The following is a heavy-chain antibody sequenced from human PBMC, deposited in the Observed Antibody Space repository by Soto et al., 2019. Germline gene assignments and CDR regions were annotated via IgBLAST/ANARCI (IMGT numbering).Heavy chain of an antibody. V-gene: IGHV1-2*02. Sequence: QVQLVQSGAEVKEPGDSVRVSCEASGYTFTAYYIHWVRQAPGQGLEWMGWINPKFGDTTYAQDFQGRVSMTRDMSIRTVYMELSRLTSDDTDIYYCARNLDYYYGPGSGNGHGFWGQGTTVTVFS. CDR3: ARNLDYYYGPGSGNGHGF. D-gene: IGHD3-10*01. CDR1: GYTFTAYY. CDR2: INPKFGDT. J-gene: IGHJ6*02.